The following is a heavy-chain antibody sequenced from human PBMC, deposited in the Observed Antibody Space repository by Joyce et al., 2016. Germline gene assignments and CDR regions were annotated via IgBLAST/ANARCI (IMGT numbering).Heavy chain of an antibody. CDR2: INAGNGDT. Sequence: QVQLVQSGAEETKPGASVKLSCKASGYTFSNYVRHWVRQAPGQRLEWMARINAGNGDTKYSQKFQGRVTISRDTSASTAYMELRSLRSEDTAVYYCARDPITMVRGVIITTRVPYFDYWGQGTLVTVSS. CDR3: ARDPITMVRGVIITTRVPYFDY. CDR1: GYTFSNYV. V-gene: IGHV1-3*05. D-gene: IGHD3-10*01. J-gene: IGHJ4*02.